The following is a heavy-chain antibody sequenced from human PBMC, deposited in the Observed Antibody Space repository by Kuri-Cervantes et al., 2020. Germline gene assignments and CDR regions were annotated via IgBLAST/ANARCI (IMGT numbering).Heavy chain of an antibody. J-gene: IGHJ4*02. D-gene: IGHD6-13*01. V-gene: IGHV4-34*01. CDR3: ARGMSSSKGNFDY. CDR2: ITHSGST. Sequence: SQTLSLTCAVYGGSFSDYYWTWIRPPPGKGLEWIGEITHSGSTNYNPSLKSRVTISVETSKNQFSLKLSSVTGADTAVYYCARGMSSSKGNFDYWGQGTLVTVSS. CDR1: GGSFSDYY.